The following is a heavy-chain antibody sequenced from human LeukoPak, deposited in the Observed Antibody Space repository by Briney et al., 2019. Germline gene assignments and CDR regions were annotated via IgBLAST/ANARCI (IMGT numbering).Heavy chain of an antibody. CDR2: INHSGYT. J-gene: IGHJ4*02. D-gene: IGHD2-21*02. Sequence: KPSETLSLTCAVSGVSFDDYYWSWVRQTPGKGLEWIGEINHSGYTNDSPSLKSRVTLSIDTSRKQFSLNLRSVTVVDTGIYYCTRMTAGHDYWGQGTLVTVSS. CDR1: GVSFDDYY. CDR3: TRMTAGHDY. V-gene: IGHV4-34*01.